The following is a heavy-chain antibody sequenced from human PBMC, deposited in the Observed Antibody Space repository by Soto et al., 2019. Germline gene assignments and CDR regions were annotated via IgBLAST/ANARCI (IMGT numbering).Heavy chain of an antibody. CDR1: GGSISSYY. CDR2: IYYSGST. V-gene: IGHV4-59*01. CDR3: ARERNYYYGMDV. J-gene: IGHJ6*02. Sequence: SETLSLTCTVSGGSISSYYWSWIRQPPGKGLEWIGYIYYSGSTNYNPSLKSRVTISVDTSKNQFSLKLSSVTAADTAVYYCARERNYYYGMDVWGQGTTVTVSS.